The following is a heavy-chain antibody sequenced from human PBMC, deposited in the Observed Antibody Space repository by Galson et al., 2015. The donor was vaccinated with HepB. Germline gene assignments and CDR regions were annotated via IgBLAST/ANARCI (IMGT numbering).Heavy chain of an antibody. CDR2: IKQDGSEE. CDR1: GFSFRSYW. V-gene: IGHV3-7*01. J-gene: IGHJ2*01. D-gene: IGHD1-7*01. Sequence: SLRLSCAASGFSFRSYWMSWVRQAPGKGLEWVADIKQDGSEEYYVDSVKGQFAIFRDNARNSLYLQMNSLRAEDTVVYFCARDTGVSRTDDWSFDLWGRGSQVTVSS. CDR3: ARDTGVSRTDDWSFDL.